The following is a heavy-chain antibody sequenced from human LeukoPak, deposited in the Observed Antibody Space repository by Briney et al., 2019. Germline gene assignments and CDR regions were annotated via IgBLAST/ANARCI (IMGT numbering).Heavy chain of an antibody. D-gene: IGHD3-9*01. CDR1: GDSVSSNSAA. Sequence: SQTLSLTCAISGDSVSSNSAAWNWIRQSPSRGLEWLGRTHYRSKWYNEYAVSVKSRITINPDTSENQFSLQVNSVTPEDTAVYYCARGQTYYDGSTGYHYYAFDMWGQGTLVTVSS. CDR2: THYRSKWYN. V-gene: IGHV6-1*01. CDR3: ARGQTYYDGSTGYHYYAFDM. J-gene: IGHJ3*02.